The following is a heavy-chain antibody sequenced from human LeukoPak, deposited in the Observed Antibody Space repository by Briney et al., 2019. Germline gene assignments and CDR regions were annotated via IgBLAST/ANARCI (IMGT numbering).Heavy chain of an antibody. CDR1: GFTFSSSA. D-gene: IGHD4-17*01. J-gene: IGHJ4*02. CDR2: ISYDGSNK. CDR3: ARDGHGDIDY. V-gene: IGHV3-30*04. Sequence: GGPLRLSCAASGFTFSSSAMHWVRQAPGKGLEWVAVISYDGSNKYYADSVKGRFTISRDNSKNTLYLQMNSLRAEDTAVYYCARDGHGDIDYWGQGTLVTVSS.